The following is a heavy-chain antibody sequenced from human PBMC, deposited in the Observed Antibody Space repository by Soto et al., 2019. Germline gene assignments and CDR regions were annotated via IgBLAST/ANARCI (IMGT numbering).Heavy chain of an antibody. J-gene: IGHJ4*01. CDR1: GFTFSSYA. Sequence: PGGSLRLSCAASGFTFSSYAMSWVRQAPGKGLEWVSAISGSGGSTYYADSVKGRFTISRDNSKNTLYLQMNSLRAEDTAVYYCAKDSYSERGTTPAYWGQGTLDTVSS. V-gene: IGHV3-23*01. D-gene: IGHD1-7*01. CDR2: ISGSGGST. CDR3: AKDSYSERGTTPAY.